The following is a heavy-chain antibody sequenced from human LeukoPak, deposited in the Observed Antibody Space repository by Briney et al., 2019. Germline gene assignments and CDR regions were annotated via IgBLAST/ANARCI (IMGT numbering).Heavy chain of an antibody. CDR1: GFTFSSSA. J-gene: IGHJ4*02. CDR3: AKDQWSDVGATSPSAFDY. V-gene: IGHV3-23*01. D-gene: IGHD1-26*01. Sequence: PGGSLRLSCAASGFTFSSSAMSWVRQAPGKGLEWVSGISGGGGSTYYADSVKGRFSVSRDNSKNTLYLQMNSLKVEDTAIYFCAKDQWSDVGATSPSAFDYWGQGTLVTVSS. CDR2: ISGGGGST.